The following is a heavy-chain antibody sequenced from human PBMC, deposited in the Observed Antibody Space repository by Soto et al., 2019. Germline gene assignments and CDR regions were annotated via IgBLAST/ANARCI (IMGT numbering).Heavy chain of an antibody. CDR3: ARGSTAMVFLGFFDY. Sequence: QVQLVQSGAEVKKPGSSGKVSCTASGGTCSSYAISWVRQAPGQGLEWMGGIIPIFGTANYAQKFQGRVTITADESTSTAYMELSSLRSEDTAVYYCARGSTAMVFLGFFDYWGQGTLVTVSS. V-gene: IGHV1-69*01. D-gene: IGHD5-18*01. CDR1: GGTCSSYA. J-gene: IGHJ4*02. CDR2: IIPIFGTA.